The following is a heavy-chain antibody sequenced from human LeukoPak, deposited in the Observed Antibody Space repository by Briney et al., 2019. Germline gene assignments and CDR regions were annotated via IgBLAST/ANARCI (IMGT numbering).Heavy chain of an antibody. CDR1: GYTFTGYY. D-gene: IGHD2-15*01. CDR2: INPNSGGT. V-gene: IGHV1-2*02. J-gene: IGHJ6*02. CDR3: ARGHCSGVSCFPYYYYGMDV. Sequence: GASVKVSCKASGYTFTGYYMHWVRQAPGQGLEWMGWINPNSGGTNYAQKFQGRVTMTRDTSISTAYMELSRLRSDDTAVYYCARGHCSGVSCFPYYYYGMDVWGQGTTVTVSS.